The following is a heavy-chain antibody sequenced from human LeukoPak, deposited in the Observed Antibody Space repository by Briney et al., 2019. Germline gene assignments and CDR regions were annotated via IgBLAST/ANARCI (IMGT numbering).Heavy chain of an antibody. Sequence: PSETLSLTCTVSGGSISSSIYYWGWIRQPPGKGLEWIGTIHYSGSTYYNPSLKSRVTISVDTSKNQFSLKLSSVTAADTAVYYCARSLKSSAPTKLEKYYFDYWGQGTLVTVSS. CDR3: ARSLKSSAPTKLEKYYFDY. CDR1: GGSISSSIYY. CDR2: IHYSGST. J-gene: IGHJ4*02. D-gene: IGHD1-1*01. V-gene: IGHV4-39*01.